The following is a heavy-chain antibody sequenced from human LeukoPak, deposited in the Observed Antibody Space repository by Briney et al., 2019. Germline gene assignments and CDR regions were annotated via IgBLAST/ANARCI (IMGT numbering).Heavy chain of an antibody. J-gene: IGHJ4*02. CDR2: VYYSGSA. CDR1: GGSITNYY. Sequence: SETLSLTCTVSGGSITNYYWNWIWERPGEGLEWIGYVYYSGSAHSNTSPSSRVTLSLYTSKNQFYLRVKSVRAAAPPKFYCARGFDSKSTYFDYWGQGTLLSVFS. D-gene: IGHD5-12*01. CDR3: ARGFDSKSTYFDY. V-gene: IGHV4-59*12.